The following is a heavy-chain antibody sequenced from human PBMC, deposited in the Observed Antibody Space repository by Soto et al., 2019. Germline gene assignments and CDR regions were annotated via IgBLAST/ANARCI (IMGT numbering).Heavy chain of an antibody. J-gene: IGHJ4*02. CDR1: GGTFSSYA. CDR2: IIPIFGTA. Sequence: ASVKVSCTASGGTFSSYAISWVRQAPGQGLEWMGGIIPIFGTANYAQKFQGRVTITADESTSTAYMELSSLRSEDTAVYYCARDGYDFWSGSTHTFDYWGQGTLVTVSS. D-gene: IGHD3-3*01. CDR3: ARDGYDFWSGSTHTFDY. V-gene: IGHV1-69*13.